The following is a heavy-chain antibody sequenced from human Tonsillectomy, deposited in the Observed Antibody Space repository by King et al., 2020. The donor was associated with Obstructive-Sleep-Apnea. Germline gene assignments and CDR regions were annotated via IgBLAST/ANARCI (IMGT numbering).Heavy chain of an antibody. CDR2: ISSTSTTI. J-gene: IGHJ4*02. CDR3: ARDRRGYTNGEYYFDY. V-gene: IGHV3-48*04. CDR1: GFTFSSYS. D-gene: IGHD5-18*01. Sequence: VQLVESGGGLVQPGGSLRLSCAASGFTFSSYSMNWVRQAPGKGLEWVSYISSTSTTIYYPDSVKGRFTNSSDHAKNSLYLQMNSLRAEDTAVFYCARDRRGYTNGEYYFDYWGQGTMVTVSS.